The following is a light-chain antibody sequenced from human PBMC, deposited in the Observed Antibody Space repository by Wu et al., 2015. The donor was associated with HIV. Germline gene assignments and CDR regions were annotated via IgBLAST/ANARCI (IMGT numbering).Light chain of an antibody. V-gene: IGKV1-5*03. CDR3: QQYNSYLRA. CDR1: QSISSW. Sequence: DIQMTQSPSTLSASVGDRVTITCRASQSISSWLAWYQQKPGKGPNLLIYKASTLEGGVPSRFSGSGSGTEFTLTISSLQPDDFATYYCQQYNSYLRAFGQGTKVEIK. J-gene: IGKJ1*01. CDR2: KAS.